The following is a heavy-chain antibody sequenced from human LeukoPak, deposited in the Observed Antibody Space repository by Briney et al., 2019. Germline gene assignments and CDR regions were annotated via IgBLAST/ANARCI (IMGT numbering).Heavy chain of an antibody. CDR1: GGSISSSGYY. J-gene: IGHJ4*02. D-gene: IGHD3-10*01. V-gene: IGHV4-61*08. CDR2: IYYSGST. CDR3: ARGWFGELLHY. Sequence: SETLSLTCTVSGGSISSSGYYWSWIRQPPGKGLEWIGYIYYSGSTNYNPSLKSRVTISVDTSKNQFSLKLSSVTAADTAVYYCARGWFGELLHYWGQGTLVTVSS.